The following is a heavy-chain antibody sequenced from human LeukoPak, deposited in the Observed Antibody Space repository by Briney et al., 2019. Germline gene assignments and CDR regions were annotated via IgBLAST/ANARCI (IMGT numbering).Heavy chain of an antibody. Sequence: SETLSLTCTVSGGSISSSSYSWGWIRQPPGKGLEWIGSIYYSGSTYYNPSLKSRATISVDTSKNQFSLKLSSVTAADTAVYYCARASLYGDSDRDYYGMDVWGQGTTVTVSS. J-gene: IGHJ6*02. CDR2: IYYSGST. CDR1: GGSISSSSYS. D-gene: IGHD4-17*01. CDR3: ARASLYGDSDRDYYGMDV. V-gene: IGHV4-39*01.